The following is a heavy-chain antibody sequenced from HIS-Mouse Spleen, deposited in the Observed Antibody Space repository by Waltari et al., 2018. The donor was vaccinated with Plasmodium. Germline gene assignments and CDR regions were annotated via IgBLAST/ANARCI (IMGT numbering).Heavy chain of an antibody. J-gene: IGHJ4*02. Sequence: QVQLQQWGAGLLKPSETLSLTCAVYGGSFSGYYWSWIRQPPGKGLVWIGEINHSGSTNYNPYLKSGVTISGDTSKNQFSLKLSAVTAADTAVYYCARLVVVASKDSYWGQGTLVTVSS. CDR2: INHSGST. CDR3: ARLVVVASKDSY. CDR1: GGSFSGYY. D-gene: IGHD2-15*01. V-gene: IGHV4-34*01.